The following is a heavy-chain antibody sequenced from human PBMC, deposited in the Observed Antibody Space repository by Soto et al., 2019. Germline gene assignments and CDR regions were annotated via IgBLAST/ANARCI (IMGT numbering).Heavy chain of an antibody. CDR3: ARDRVGYGYDY. D-gene: IGHD5-18*01. CDR1: GFTFSSYG. Sequence: GGSLRLSCVASGFTFSSYGMHWVRQAPGKGLEWVAVISYDGSNKYYADSVKGRFTISRDNSKNTLYLQMNSLRAEDTAVYYCARDRVGYGYDYWGQGTLVTVSS. CDR2: ISYDGSNK. V-gene: IGHV3-30*03. J-gene: IGHJ4*02.